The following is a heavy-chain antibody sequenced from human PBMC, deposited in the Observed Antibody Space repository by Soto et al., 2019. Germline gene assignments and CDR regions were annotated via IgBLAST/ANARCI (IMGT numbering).Heavy chain of an antibody. CDR2: IWSDGGNK. D-gene: IGHD3-22*01. Sequence: GGSLRLSCAASGFTFSSYGMHWVRQAPGKGLEWVAVIWSDGGNKYYADSVKGRFTISRDNSKNTLYLQMNSLRAEDTAVYYCARAYYDTSGYSLYPWGQGNLVTVSS. V-gene: IGHV3-33*01. CDR3: ARAYYDTSGYSLYP. J-gene: IGHJ5*02. CDR1: GFTFSSYG.